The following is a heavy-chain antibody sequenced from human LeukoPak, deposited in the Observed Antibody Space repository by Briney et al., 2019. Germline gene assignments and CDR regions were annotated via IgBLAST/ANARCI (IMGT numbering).Heavy chain of an antibody. V-gene: IGHV1-2*06. CDR3: ASLWCSSTSCYQDFDY. D-gene: IGHD2-2*01. CDR1: GYTLTGYY. Sequence: ASMKVSCKASGYTLTGYYIHWVRQAPGQGLEWMGRINPKSGGSQHAQTFQGRVTMTRDTSISTAYMELSRLRSDDTAVYYCASLWCSSTSCYQDFDYWGQGTLVTVSS. CDR2: INPKSGGS. J-gene: IGHJ4*02.